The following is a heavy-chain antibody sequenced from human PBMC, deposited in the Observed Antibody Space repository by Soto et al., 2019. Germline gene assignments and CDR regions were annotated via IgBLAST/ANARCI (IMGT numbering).Heavy chain of an antibody. Sequence: PGESLKISCTVSGYRFTRYWIGWVRQMPGKGLEWMGIIYPGDSDTRYSPSFQGQVTISADKSISTAYLQWSSLKASDTAMYYCARARSAASYFDYWGQGTLVTVSS. V-gene: IGHV5-51*01. CDR3: ARARSAASYFDY. CDR1: GYRFTRYW. CDR2: IYPGDSDT. J-gene: IGHJ4*02.